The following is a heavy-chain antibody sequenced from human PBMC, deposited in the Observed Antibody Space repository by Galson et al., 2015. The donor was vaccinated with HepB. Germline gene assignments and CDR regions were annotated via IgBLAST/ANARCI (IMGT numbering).Heavy chain of an antibody. D-gene: IGHD1/OR15-1a*01. CDR3: ARGAPVALLGTDIGRYYYGMDG. CDR2: IIPLFGTP. V-gene: IGHV1-69*13. Sequence: SVKVSCKASGGTFRTYSITWVRQAPGQGLECMGGIIPLFGTPDYAQNFQGRVTITADASTSTAYMEVSSLTSEDTAIYLCARGAPVALLGTDIGRYYYGMDGWGQGTTVTVSS. CDR1: GGTFRTYS. J-gene: IGHJ6*02.